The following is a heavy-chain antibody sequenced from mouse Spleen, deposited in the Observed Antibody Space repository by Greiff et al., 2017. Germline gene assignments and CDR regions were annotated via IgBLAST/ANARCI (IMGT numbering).Heavy chain of an antibody. CDR1: GYSFTGYY. Sequence: EVQLQQSGPELVKPGASVKISCKASGYSFTGYYMNWVKQSPEKSLEWIGEINPSTGGTTYNQKFKAKATLTVDKSSSTAYMQLKSLTSEDSAVYYCARGRYDFYYFDYWGQGTTLTVSS. D-gene: IGHD2-14*01. CDR2: INPSTGGT. V-gene: IGHV1-42*01. CDR3: ARGRYDFYYFDY. J-gene: IGHJ2*01.